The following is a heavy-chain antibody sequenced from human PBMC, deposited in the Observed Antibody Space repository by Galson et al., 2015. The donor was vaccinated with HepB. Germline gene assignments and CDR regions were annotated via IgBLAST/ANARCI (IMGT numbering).Heavy chain of an antibody. D-gene: IGHD1-26*01. CDR1: GYTFSGYY. J-gene: IGHJ3*01. Sequence: SVKVSCKASGYTFSGYYVHWVRQAPGQGLEWMGYINPDTGDTNYAQKFQGRVTMIGDTSNSTAYMEVTGLKSDDSAVYFCAREWGDAFDVWGQGTVITVSS. V-gene: IGHV1-2*02. CDR2: INPDTGDT. CDR3: AREWGDAFDV.